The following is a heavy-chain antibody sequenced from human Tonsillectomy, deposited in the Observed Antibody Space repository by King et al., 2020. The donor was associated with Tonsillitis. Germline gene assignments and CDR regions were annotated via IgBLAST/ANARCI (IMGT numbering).Heavy chain of an antibody. CDR2: INMDGSTP. CDR1: GFTFSSSY. Sequence: VQLVESGGALVQPGGSLRLSCVASGFTFSSSYMHWVRQAPGKGLVWVSRINMDGSTPTYANSVKGRFTMSRDNTKTTMYLQMNSLGAEDTAVYYCAKGRAAAGIIIEDWGQGTLVTVSS. J-gene: IGHJ4*02. V-gene: IGHV3-74*03. CDR3: AKGRAAAGIIIED. D-gene: IGHD6-13*01.